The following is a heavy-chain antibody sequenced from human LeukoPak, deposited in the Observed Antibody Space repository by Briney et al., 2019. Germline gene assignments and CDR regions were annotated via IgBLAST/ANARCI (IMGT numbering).Heavy chain of an antibody. D-gene: IGHD5-24*01. CDR3: ATGKGGDAYNFDC. Sequence: QAGGSLRLSCGASGFTFSSYSMSWVRQAPGKGLEWVSAISGSGTTTKYADSVKGRFTISRDNSRNMLYLQMSSLRAEDTAVYYCATGKGGDAYNFDCWGQGTLVTVSS. CDR1: GFTFSSYS. V-gene: IGHV3-23*01. J-gene: IGHJ4*02. CDR2: ISGSGTTT.